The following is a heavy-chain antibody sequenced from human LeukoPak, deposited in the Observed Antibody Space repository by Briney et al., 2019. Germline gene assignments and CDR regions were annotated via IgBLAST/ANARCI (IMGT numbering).Heavy chain of an antibody. CDR3: AKLADTSTIDY. CDR2: ISYDGSNK. V-gene: IGHV3-30-3*02. D-gene: IGHD5-18*01. CDR1: GFTFSSYA. Sequence: GGSLRLSCAASGFTFSSYAMHWVRQAPGKGLEWVAVISYDGSNKYYADSVKGRFTISRDNSKNTLYLQMNSLRTEDTAVYYCAKLADTSTIDYWGQGTLVTVSS. J-gene: IGHJ4*02.